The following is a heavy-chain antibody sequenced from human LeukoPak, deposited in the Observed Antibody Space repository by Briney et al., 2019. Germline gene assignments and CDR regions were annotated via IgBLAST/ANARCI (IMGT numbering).Heavy chain of an antibody. J-gene: IGHJ6*03. CDR2: IFYTGST. CDR3: ARIGGSFYFYYFMDV. V-gene: IGHV4-39*07. CDR1: GGSIRSTSYY. Sequence: SETLSLTCSVSGGSIRSTSYYWGWIRQPPGKGLERIGNIFYTGSTYYTPSLKSRVTISIDTSRNQFSLKLSSVTAADTAVYYCARIGGSFYFYYFMDVWGKGTTVTVSS. D-gene: IGHD1-26*01.